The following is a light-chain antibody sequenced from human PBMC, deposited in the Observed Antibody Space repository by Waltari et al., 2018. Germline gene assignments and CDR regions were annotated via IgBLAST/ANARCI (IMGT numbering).Light chain of an antibody. CDR2: DAS. V-gene: IGKV3-11*01. Sequence: EIVLTQSPATLSLSPGERATLSCRASDSIGRYLAWYQQKPGQAPRLLIYDASNRATGIPVRFTGSGSGTDFTLAISSLETDDFALYYCQHRSNWPAFGQGTRLEIK. J-gene: IGKJ5*01. CDR3: QHRSNWPA. CDR1: DSIGRY.